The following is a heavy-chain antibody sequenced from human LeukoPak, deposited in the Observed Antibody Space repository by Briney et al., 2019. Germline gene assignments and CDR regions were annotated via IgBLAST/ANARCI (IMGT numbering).Heavy chain of an antibody. V-gene: IGHV3-30*03. J-gene: IGHJ4*02. Sequence: PGRSLRLSCAASGFTFSNYGMHWVRQAPGKGLEWVAVISYDGSNKYYADSVKGRFTISRDNSKNTLYLQMNSLRAEDTAVYYCARARRSSSSGASGYWGQGTLVTVSS. CDR1: GFTFSNYG. CDR2: ISYDGSNK. D-gene: IGHD6-6*01. CDR3: ARARRSSSSGASGY.